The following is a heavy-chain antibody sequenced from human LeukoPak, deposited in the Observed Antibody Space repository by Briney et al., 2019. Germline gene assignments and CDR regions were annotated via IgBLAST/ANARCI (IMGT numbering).Heavy chain of an antibody. V-gene: IGHV3-23*01. CDR3: AKDDVITIFGVVKRDY. J-gene: IGHJ4*02. D-gene: IGHD3-3*01. CDR2: ISGSGGST. Sequence: GGSLRLSCAASGFTFSSYAMSWVRQAPGKGLEWVSGISGSGGSTYYADSVKGRFTISRNNSKNTLYLQMNSLRAEDTAVYYCAKDDVITIFGVVKRDYWGQGTLVTVSS. CDR1: GFTFSSYA.